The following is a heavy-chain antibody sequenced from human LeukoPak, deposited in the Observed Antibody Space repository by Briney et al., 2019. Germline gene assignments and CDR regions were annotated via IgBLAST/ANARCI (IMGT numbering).Heavy chain of an antibody. V-gene: IGHV3-9*01. CDR2: INWNSDSI. Sequence: GGSLRLSCAVSGFTFDDYAMHWVRQVPGKGREWVSGINWNSDSIGYADSVKGRFTISRDSAKDSVYLQMNSLRVEDTAVYYCARGRAIDIWGRGTMVTVSS. D-gene: IGHD3-16*01. CDR3: ARGRAIDI. CDR1: GFTFDDYA. J-gene: IGHJ3*02.